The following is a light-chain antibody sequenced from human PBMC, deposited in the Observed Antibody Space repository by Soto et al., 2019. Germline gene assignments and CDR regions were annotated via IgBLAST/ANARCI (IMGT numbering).Light chain of an antibody. Sequence: DIHLTQSPSSLSASVGDRVAITCRASYSISNYLNWYQQKPGKAPKLLVYAVSTLHGGVPPRFSGSGSGTDLTLTISSLQPEDFATYYCQQSYNTPRTLGQGTKLEIK. V-gene: IGKV1-39*01. CDR3: QQSYNTPRT. CDR2: AVS. CDR1: YSISNY. J-gene: IGKJ2*01.